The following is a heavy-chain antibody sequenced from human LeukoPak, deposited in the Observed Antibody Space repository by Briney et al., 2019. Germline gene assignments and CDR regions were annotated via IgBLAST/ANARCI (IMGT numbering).Heavy chain of an antibody. V-gene: IGHV3-48*01. Sequence: TGGSLRLSCAASGFTFSSYSMNWVRQAPGKGLEWVSYISSSSSTIYYADSVKGRFTISRDNAKNSLYLQMNSLRAEDTAVYYCARVEVAGGFWSGYYPFDYWGQGTLVTVSS. CDR3: ARVEVAGGFWSGYYPFDY. CDR2: ISSSSSTI. J-gene: IGHJ4*02. D-gene: IGHD3-3*01. CDR1: GFTFSSYS.